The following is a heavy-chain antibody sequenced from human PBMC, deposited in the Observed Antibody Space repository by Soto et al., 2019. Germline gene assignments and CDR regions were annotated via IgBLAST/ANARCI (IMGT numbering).Heavy chain of an antibody. D-gene: IGHD5-12*01. Sequence: EVQLLESGGGLVQPGGSLRLSCAASGFTFSSYAMSWVRQAPGKGLEWVSAISGSGGSTYYADSVKGRFTISRDNSKNTLYRQMSSLRAEDTAVYYCAKEGGRGYSGYDYYYYGMDVWGQGTTVTVSS. CDR3: AKEGGRGYSGYDYYYYGMDV. J-gene: IGHJ6*02. CDR1: GFTFSSYA. CDR2: ISGSGGST. V-gene: IGHV3-23*01.